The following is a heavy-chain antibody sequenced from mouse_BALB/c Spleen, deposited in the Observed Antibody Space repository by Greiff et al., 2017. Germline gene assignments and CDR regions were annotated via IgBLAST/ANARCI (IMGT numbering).Heavy chain of an antibody. J-gene: IGHJ1*01. CDR3: ARSTATWYFDV. D-gene: IGHD1-2*01. CDR1: GFTFSSFG. V-gene: IGHV5-17*02. Sequence: EVQRVESVGGLVQPGGSRKLSCAASGFTFSSFGMHWVRQAPEKGLEWVAYISSGSSTIYYADTVKGRFTISRDNPKNTLYLQMSSLKSEDTAMYYCARSTATWYFDVWGAGTTVTVSS. CDR2: ISSGSSTI.